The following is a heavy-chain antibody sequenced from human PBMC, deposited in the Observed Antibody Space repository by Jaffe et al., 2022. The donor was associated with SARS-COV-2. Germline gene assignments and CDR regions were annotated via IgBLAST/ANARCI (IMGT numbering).Heavy chain of an antibody. J-gene: IGHJ3*02. D-gene: IGHD2-2*02. Sequence: QVQLVESGGGVVQPGRSLRLSCAASGFTFRDYTMNWVRQAPGKGLEWVAVKSYDGSTEYYTESVKGRFTISRDNSENTLYLQMNSLRPEDTAIYYCAKVPYPQALYGAFDMWGQGTMVTVSS. CDR2: KSYDGSTE. V-gene: IGHV3-30*04. CDR3: AKVPYPQALYGAFDM. CDR1: GFTFRDYT.